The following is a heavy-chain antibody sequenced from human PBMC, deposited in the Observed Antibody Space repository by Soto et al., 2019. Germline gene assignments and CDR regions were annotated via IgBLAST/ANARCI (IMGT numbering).Heavy chain of an antibody. Sequence: ASVKVSCKASGYTFTSYDINWVRQATGQGLEWMGWMNPNSGNTGYAQKFQGRVTMTRNTSISTAYMELSSLRSEDTAVYYCARFDYGVRYYYYGMDVWGQGTTVTVSS. CDR2: MNPNSGNT. D-gene: IGHD4-17*01. CDR1: GYTFTSYD. V-gene: IGHV1-8*01. J-gene: IGHJ6*02. CDR3: ARFDYGVRYYYYGMDV.